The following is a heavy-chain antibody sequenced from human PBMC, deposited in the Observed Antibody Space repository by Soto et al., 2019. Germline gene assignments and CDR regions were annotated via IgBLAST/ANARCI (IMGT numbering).Heavy chain of an antibody. J-gene: IGHJ4*02. CDR3: AADEYYDYVWGSYRYDY. V-gene: IGHV1-58*01. CDR2: IVVGSGNT. CDR1: GFTFTSSA. D-gene: IGHD3-16*02. Sequence: ASVKVSCKASGFTFTSSAVQWVRQARGQRLEWIGWIVVGSGNTNYAQKFQERVTITRDMSTSTAYMELSSLRSEDTAVYYCAADEYYDYVWGSYRYDYWGQGTLVTVSS.